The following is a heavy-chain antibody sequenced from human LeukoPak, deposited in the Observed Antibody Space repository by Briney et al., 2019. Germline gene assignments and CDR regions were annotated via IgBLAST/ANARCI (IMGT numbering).Heavy chain of an antibody. CDR2: INAGNGNT. J-gene: IGHJ4*02. D-gene: IGHD2-2*01. V-gene: IGHV1-3*01. CDR1: GYTFTSYA. Sequence: ASVKVSCKASGYTFTSYAMHWVRQAPGQRLEWMGWINAGNGNTKYSQKFQGRVTITMDKSATTAHMELSSLRSEDTAVYYCARAAVAAAPLPHFDYWGQGTLVTVSP. CDR3: ARAAVAAAPLPHFDY.